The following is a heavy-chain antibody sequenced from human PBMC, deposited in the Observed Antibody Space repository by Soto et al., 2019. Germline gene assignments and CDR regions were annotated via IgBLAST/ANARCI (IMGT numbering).Heavy chain of an antibody. Sequence: QVQLVQSGAEVKMPGSSVKVSCTASGGTFTSYTFSWVRQVPGQGLEWMGRIIPILRMADFAQKFQGRVTINADESTSTVDMKLSSLRSEDTAVYYCATSYGSGSAHFDYWGQGTLVTVS. J-gene: IGHJ4*02. CDR1: GGTFTSYT. CDR2: IIPILRMA. V-gene: IGHV1-69*02. D-gene: IGHD3-10*01. CDR3: ATSYGSGSAHFDY.